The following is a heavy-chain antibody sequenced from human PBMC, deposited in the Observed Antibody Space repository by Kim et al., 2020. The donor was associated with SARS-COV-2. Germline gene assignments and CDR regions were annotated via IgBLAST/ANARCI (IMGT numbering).Heavy chain of an antibody. D-gene: IGHD3-10*01. Sequence: KGRFTISRDNVKNSVYLQMNSLRDEDTAVYYCATGGPERHYYGSGSHLDFWGQGTLVTVSS. CDR3: ATGGPERHYYGSGSHLDF. J-gene: IGHJ4*02. V-gene: IGHV3-48*02.